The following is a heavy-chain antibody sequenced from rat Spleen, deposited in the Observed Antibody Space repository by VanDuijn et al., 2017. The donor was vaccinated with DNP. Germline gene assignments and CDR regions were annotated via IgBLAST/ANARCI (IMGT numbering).Heavy chain of an antibody. CDR3: TTEEDYELFSY. V-gene: IGHV5S10*01. CDR1: GFTFSDYA. CDR2: ISYDGSTS. D-gene: IGHD1-11*01. Sequence: EVQLVESGGGLVQPGNSLKLSCAASGFTFSDYAMAWVRQSPKKGLEWVATISYDGSTSYYRDSVKGRFTISRDNTKSTLYLQMESLRSEDTATYYCTTEEDYELFSYWGKGTLVTVSS. J-gene: IGHJ3*01.